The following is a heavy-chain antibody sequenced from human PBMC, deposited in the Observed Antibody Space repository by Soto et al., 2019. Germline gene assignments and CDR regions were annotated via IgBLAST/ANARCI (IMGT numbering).Heavy chain of an antibody. D-gene: IGHD3-3*01. CDR3: ARDSFWSGYYAYYYYYYMDV. Sequence: GGSLRLSCAASGFTFSSYSMNWVRQAPGKGLEWVSYISSSSSTIYYADSVKGRFTISRDNAKNSLCLQMNSLRAEDTAVYYCARDSFWSGYYAYYYYYYMDVWGKGTTVTVSS. CDR1: GFTFSSYS. V-gene: IGHV3-48*01. J-gene: IGHJ6*03. CDR2: ISSSSSTI.